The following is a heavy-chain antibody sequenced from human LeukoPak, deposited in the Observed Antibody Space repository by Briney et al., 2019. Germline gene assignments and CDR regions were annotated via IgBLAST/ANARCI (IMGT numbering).Heavy chain of an antibody. CDR1: GFTFDDYG. CDR2: IGYDGNKK. CDR3: ANYGSAYYFDY. J-gene: IGHJ4*02. D-gene: IGHD3-10*01. Sequence: GGSLRLSCAASGFTFDDYGMHWVRQAPGKGLQWVAVIGYDGNKKYYADSVKGRFTISRDNSKNTLYLQMNSLRAEDTAVYYCANYGSAYYFDYWDQGTLVTVSS. V-gene: IGHV3-30*18.